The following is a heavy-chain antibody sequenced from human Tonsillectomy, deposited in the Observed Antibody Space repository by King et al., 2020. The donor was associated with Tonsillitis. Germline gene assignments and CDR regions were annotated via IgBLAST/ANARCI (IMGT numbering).Heavy chain of an antibody. CDR1: GGSMSSYY. Sequence: VQLQESGPGLVKPSETLSLTCTVSGGSMSSYYWSWIRQPPGKGLEWIGYIYYTGGTNYNPSLKSRVTISVDTSKNQFSLNLSSVTAADTAVYYCARFIWFGELSKFDPWGQGTLVTVSS. CDR3: ARFIWFGELSKFDP. CDR2: IYYTGGT. V-gene: IGHV4-59*01. J-gene: IGHJ5*02. D-gene: IGHD3-10*01.